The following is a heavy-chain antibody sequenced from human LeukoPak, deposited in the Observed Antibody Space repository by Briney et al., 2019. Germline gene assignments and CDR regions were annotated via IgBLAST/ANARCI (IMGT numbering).Heavy chain of an antibody. CDR3: AKATRGSLHDAFDI. CDR1: GFTFISYG. D-gene: IGHD5-12*01. V-gene: IGHV3-30*02. CDR2: IRYDGSNK. Sequence: GGSLRLSCAASGFTFISYGMHWVRQAPGKGLEWVAFIRYDGSNKYYADSVKGRFTISRDNSKNTLYLQMNSLRAEDTAVYYCAKATRGSLHDAFDIWGQGTMVTVSS. J-gene: IGHJ3*02.